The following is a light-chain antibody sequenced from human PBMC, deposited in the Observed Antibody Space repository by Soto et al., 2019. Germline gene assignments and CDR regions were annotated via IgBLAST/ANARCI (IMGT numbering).Light chain of an antibody. CDR2: DAS. V-gene: IGKV1-5*01. J-gene: IGKJ1*01. CDR1: QSISNW. CDR3: QHYNSDPWT. Sequence: DLQMTQSPSTLSASVGDRVTITCRASQSISNWLAWYQQKPGRAPRLLIYDASSLENGVPSRFSVSGSGTEFTLTISSLQPADFATYYCQHYNSDPWTFGQGTKVEIK.